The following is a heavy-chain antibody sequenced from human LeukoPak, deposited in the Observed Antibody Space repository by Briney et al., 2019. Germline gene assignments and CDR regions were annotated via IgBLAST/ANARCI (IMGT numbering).Heavy chain of an antibody. CDR1: EFTFSDYY. V-gene: IGHV3-11*01. D-gene: IGHD4-11*01. J-gene: IGHJ6*03. Sequence: GGSLRLSCAASEFTFSDYYMSWIRQAPGKGLEWVSYISSSGSTIYYADSVKGRFTISRDNAKNSLYLQMDSLRAEDTAVYYCARTKTVTTEDYYYYYYMDVWDKGTTVTVSS. CDR2: ISSSGSTI. CDR3: ARTKTVTTEDYYYYYYMDV.